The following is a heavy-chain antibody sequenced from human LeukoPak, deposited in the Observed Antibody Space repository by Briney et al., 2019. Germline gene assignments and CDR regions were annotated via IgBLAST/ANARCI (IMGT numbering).Heavy chain of an antibody. CDR1: GFTFSSFG. D-gene: IGHD2-15*01. CDR2: ISISSATI. Sequence: GGSLRLSCAASGFTFSSFGMNWVRQAPGKGLEWVSYISISSATIYYAGSVKGRFTISRDNAKNSLFLQMNSLGAEDTAVYYCARVHGGYPFDYWGQGTLVTVSS. V-gene: IGHV3-48*01. J-gene: IGHJ4*02. CDR3: ARVHGGYPFDY.